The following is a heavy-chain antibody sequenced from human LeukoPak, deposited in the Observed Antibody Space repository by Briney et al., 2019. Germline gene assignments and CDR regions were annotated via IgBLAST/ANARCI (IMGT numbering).Heavy chain of an antibody. CDR2: INPNSGAT. J-gene: IGHJ4*02. Sequence: ASVKVSCKASGYTFTGYYLHWVRQAPGQGLEWMGWINPNSGATNYAQKLQGRVAMTRDASITTAYMELSGLRSDDTAVYYCASGPPTVWGQGTLVTVSS. V-gene: IGHV1-2*02. CDR3: ASGPPTV. CDR1: GYTFTGYY. D-gene: IGHD4-17*01.